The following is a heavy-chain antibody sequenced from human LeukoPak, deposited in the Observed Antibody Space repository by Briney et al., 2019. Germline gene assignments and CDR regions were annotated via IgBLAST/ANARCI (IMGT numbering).Heavy chain of an antibody. Sequence: SQTLSLTCAISGDSVSSNSAAWNWIRQSPSGGLEWLGRTYYRSKWYNDYAVSVKSRITINPDTSKNQFSLQLNSVTPEDTAVYYCAREGTYYYGSGSFDYWGQGTLVTVSS. CDR1: GDSVSSNSAA. V-gene: IGHV6-1*01. CDR3: AREGTYYYGSGSFDY. D-gene: IGHD3-10*01. CDR2: TYYRSKWYN. J-gene: IGHJ4*02.